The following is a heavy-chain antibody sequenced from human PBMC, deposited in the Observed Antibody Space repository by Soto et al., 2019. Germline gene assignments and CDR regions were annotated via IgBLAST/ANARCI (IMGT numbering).Heavy chain of an antibody. CDR1: GFTFSSAW. V-gene: IGHV3-74*01. Sequence: EVQMVESGGGVVQPGGSLRLSCSVSGFTFSSAWMHWFRQAPGKGLVWVSRSNSDGSSTSYADSVKGRFTISRANAKNTLYLQMNSLRAEDTAVYYCASTVVTGYWGQGTLVTVSS. CDR3: ASTVVTGY. CDR2: SNSDGSST. J-gene: IGHJ4*02. D-gene: IGHD2-15*01.